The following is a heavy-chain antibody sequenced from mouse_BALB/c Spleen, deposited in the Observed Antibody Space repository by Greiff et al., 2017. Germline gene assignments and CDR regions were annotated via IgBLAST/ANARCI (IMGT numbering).Heavy chain of an antibody. CDR1: GFTFSDYY. CDR3: ARVPDGYYGAWVAY. CDR2: ISDGGSYT. V-gene: IGHV5-4*02. Sequence: EVKLVESGGGLVKPGGSLKLSCAASGFTFSDYYMYWVRQTPEKRLEWVATISDGGSYTYYPDSVKGRFTISRDNAKNNLYLQMSSLKSEDTAMYYCARVPDGYYGAWVAYWGQGTLVTVSA. J-gene: IGHJ3*01. D-gene: IGHD2-3*01.